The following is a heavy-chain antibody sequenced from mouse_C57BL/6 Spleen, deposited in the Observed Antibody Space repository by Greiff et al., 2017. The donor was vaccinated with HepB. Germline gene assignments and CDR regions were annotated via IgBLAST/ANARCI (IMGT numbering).Heavy chain of an antibody. D-gene: IGHD4-1*01. CDR2: ISDGGSYT. V-gene: IGHV5-4*03. CDR1: GFTFSSYA. CDR3: ARGGTGQGTWFAY. J-gene: IGHJ3*01. Sequence: EVKVVESGGGLVKPGGSLKLSCAASGFTFSSYAMSWVRQTPEKRLEWVATISDGGSYTYYPDNVKGRFTISRDNAKNNLYLQMSHLKSEDTAMYYCARGGTGQGTWFAYWGQGTLVTVSA.